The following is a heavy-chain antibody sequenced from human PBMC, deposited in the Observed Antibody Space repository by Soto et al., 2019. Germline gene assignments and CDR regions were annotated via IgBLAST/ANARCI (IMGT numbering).Heavy chain of an antibody. Sequence: QPGGSLRLSCAASGFTFSSYAMSWVRQAPGKGLEWVSAISGSGGSTYYADSVKGRFTISRDNSKNTLYLQMNSLRAEDTAVYYCAKDWRLGIYMRRDAFDIWGQGTMVTVSS. CDR2: ISGSGGST. V-gene: IGHV3-23*01. CDR3: AKDWRLGIYMRRDAFDI. D-gene: IGHD1-26*01. CDR1: GFTFSSYA. J-gene: IGHJ3*02.